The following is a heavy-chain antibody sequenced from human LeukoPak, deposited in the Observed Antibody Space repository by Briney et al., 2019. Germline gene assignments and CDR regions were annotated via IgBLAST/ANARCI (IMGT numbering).Heavy chain of an antibody. CDR1: GGTFRDFA. D-gene: IGHD3-10*01. CDR3: ASDIYGSQPSDY. J-gene: IGHJ4*02. Sequence: SVKVSCKASGGTFRDFAVNWVRQAPGQGLEWMGGIVPIFDTPNYAQRFEDRVTITTDEATNTAYMELTGLRSEDTAVYYCASDIYGSQPSDYWGQGTLVTVSS. V-gene: IGHV1-69*05. CDR2: IVPIFDTP.